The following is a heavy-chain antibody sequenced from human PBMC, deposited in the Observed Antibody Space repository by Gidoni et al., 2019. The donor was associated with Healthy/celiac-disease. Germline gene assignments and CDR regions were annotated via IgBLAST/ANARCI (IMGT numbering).Heavy chain of an antibody. CDR3: AKVEKRRSLKEIVVVPAAMGWFDP. J-gene: IGHJ5*02. V-gene: IGHV3-23*01. CDR2: NSGSGGST. Sequence: EVQLLESGGGLVQPGGSLRLSCAASGFTFSSYAMSWVRQAPGKGMEWVSANSGSGGSTYYADSEKGRFTISRDNSKNTLYLQRNSLRAEDTAVYYCAKVEKRRSLKEIVVVPAAMGWFDPWGQGTLVTVSS. CDR1: GFTFSSYA. D-gene: IGHD2-2*01.